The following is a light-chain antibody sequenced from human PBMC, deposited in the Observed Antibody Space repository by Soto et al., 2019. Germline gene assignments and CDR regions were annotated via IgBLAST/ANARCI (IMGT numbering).Light chain of an antibody. CDR3: SSYSASNTLGV. CDR2: EVS. V-gene: IGLV2-8*01. CDR1: SSDVGGYNY. J-gene: IGLJ2*01. Sequence: QSVLTQPPSASGSPGQSVTISCIGTSSDVGGYNYLSWYQQHPGKAPKLMIYEVSKRPSGVPDRFSGSNSGNTASLAVSGLQAEDEGDYYCSSYSASNTLGVSGGGTKLTLL.